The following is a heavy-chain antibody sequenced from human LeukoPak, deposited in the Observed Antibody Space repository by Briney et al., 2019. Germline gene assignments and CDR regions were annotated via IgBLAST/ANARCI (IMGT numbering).Heavy chain of an antibody. J-gene: IGHJ3*02. CDR2: ISYDGSNK. CDR3: AKGYDSSGYDAFDI. CDR1: GFTFSSYG. D-gene: IGHD3-22*01. V-gene: IGHV3-30*18. Sequence: PGRSLRLSCAASGFTFSSYGMHWVRQAPGKGLEWVAVISYDGSNKYYADSVKGRFTISRDNSKNTLYLQMNSLRAEDTAVYYCAKGYDSSGYDAFDIWGQGTMVTVSS.